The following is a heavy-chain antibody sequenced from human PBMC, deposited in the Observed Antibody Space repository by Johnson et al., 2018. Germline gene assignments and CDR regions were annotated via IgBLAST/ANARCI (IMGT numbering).Heavy chain of an antibody. CDR1: GGTFSSYA. Sequence: VQLLESGAEVKKPGSSVKVSCKASGGTFSSYAISWVRQAPGQGLEWMGGIIPIFGTANYAQKFQGRVTITADESTGPAYMELSSLSSEDTAVYYCASGRFTFGGVIVMGAFDIWGQGTMVTVSS. J-gene: IGHJ3*02. CDR3: ASGRFTFGGVIVMGAFDI. CDR2: IIPIFGTA. V-gene: IGHV1-69*01. D-gene: IGHD3-16*02.